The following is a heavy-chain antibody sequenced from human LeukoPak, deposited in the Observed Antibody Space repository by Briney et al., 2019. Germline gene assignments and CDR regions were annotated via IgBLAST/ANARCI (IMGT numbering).Heavy chain of an antibody. CDR2: IKRKTDGGTA. CDR1: GFTFSNAW. V-gene: IGHV3-15*01. D-gene: IGHD3-22*01. J-gene: IGHJ4*02. CDR3: TTVGQSGYYDSAGYYYFDY. Sequence: KAGGSLRLSCAASGFTFSNAWMSWVRQAPGKGLEWVGRIKRKTDGGTADYAAPVKGRFTISRDDSKSTLYLQMNSLKTEDTAVYYCTTVGQSGYYDSAGYYYFDYWGQGTLVTVSS.